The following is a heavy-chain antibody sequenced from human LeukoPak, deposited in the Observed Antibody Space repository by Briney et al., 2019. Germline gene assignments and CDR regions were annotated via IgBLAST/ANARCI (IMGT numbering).Heavy chain of an antibody. CDR3: ARVWSTMVRGVEIDY. V-gene: IGHV1-18*01. CDR1: GYTFTSYG. J-gene: IGHJ4*02. Sequence: ASVKVSCKASGYTFTSYGISWVRQAPGQGLEWIGWISAYNGNTNYAQKLQGRVTMTTDTSTSTAYMELRSLRSDDTAVYYCARVWSTMVRGVEIDYWGQGTLATVSS. CDR2: ISAYNGNT. D-gene: IGHD3-10*01.